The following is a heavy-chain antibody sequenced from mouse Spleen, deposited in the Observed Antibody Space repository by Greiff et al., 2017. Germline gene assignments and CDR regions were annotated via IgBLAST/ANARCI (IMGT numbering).Heavy chain of an antibody. V-gene: IGHV1-26*01. CDR2: INPNNGGT. J-gene: IGHJ1*01. CDR1: GYTFTDYY. D-gene: IGHD2-1*01. CDR3: ARGGLYYGNYDWYFDV. Sequence: VQLQQSGPELVKPGASVKISCKASGYTFTDYYMNWVKQSHGKSLEWIGDINPNNGGTSYNQKFKGKATLTVDKSSSTAYMELRSLTSEDSAVYYCARGGLYYGNYDWYFDVWGAGTTVTVSS.